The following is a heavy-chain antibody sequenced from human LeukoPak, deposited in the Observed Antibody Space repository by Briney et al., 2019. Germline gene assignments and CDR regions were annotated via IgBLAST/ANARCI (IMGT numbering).Heavy chain of an antibody. D-gene: IGHD3-22*01. CDR2: ISGSGDGR. Sequence: GGSLRLSCAASGFTFSSYAMSWARQVPGKGLEWVSSISGSGDGRYNGESVKGRFTISRDNSKNTVYLQMNSLRAEDTAVYYCAKGLSPHSSGYYFDYWGQGTLVIVSS. J-gene: IGHJ4*02. CDR3: AKGLSPHSSGYYFDY. CDR1: GFTFSSYA. V-gene: IGHV3-23*01.